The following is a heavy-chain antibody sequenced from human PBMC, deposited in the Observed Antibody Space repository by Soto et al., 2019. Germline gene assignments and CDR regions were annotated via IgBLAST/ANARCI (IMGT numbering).Heavy chain of an antibody. CDR3: ARDLGGSAVGWFDP. J-gene: IGHJ5*02. CDR1: GGSISSGDYY. CDR2: IYYSGST. Sequence: PSETLSLTCGVSGGSISSGDYYWSWIRQPPGKGLEWIGYIYYSGSTYYNPSLKSRVTISVDTSKNQFSLKLSSVTAADTAVYYCARDLGGSAVGWFDPWGQGTLVTVSS. D-gene: IGHD3-10*01. V-gene: IGHV4-30-4*01.